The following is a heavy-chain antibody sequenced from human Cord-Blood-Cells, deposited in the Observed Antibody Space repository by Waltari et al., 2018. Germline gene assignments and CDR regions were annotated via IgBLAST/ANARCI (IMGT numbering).Heavy chain of an antibody. CDR2: IIPIFGTA. Sequence: VQLVQSGAEVTKPGSSVKVSCKASVGTFSSYDISWVRQAPGQGLEWMGGIIPIFGTANYAQKFQGRVTITADESTSTAYMELSSLRSEDTAVYYCAIGGRYCGGDCYFDYWGQGTLVTVSS. CDR3: AIGGRYCGGDCYFDY. J-gene: IGHJ4*02. D-gene: IGHD2-21*01. CDR1: VGTFSSYD. V-gene: IGHV1-69*01.